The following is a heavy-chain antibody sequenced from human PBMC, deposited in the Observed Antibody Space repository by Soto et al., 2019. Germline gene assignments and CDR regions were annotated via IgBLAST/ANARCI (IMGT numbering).Heavy chain of an antibody. J-gene: IGHJ4*02. CDR3: ARPKGSYSSGYYDFDY. V-gene: IGHV1-69*01. CDR2: IILLFGTA. Sequence: QVQLVQSGAEVKQPGSSVKVSCKTSGGTFSTYAIYWVRQAPGQGLEWMGAIILLFGTADYAQKFQGRVTITADESTSTAYMELSSLRSEDTAVYYCARPKGSYSSGYYDFDYWGQGTLVTVSS. CDR1: GGTFSTYA. D-gene: IGHD6-19*01.